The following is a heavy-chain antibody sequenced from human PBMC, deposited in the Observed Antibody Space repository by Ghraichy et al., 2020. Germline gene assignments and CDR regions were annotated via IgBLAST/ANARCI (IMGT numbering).Heavy chain of an antibody. J-gene: IGHJ5*02. CDR1: GGSISSSSYY. Sequence: ESLNISCTVSGGSISSSSYYWGWIRQPPGKGLEWIGSIYYSGSTYYNPSLKSRVTISVDTSKNQFSLKLSSVTAADTAVYYCARIRYAAAGTPGWFDPWGQGTLVTVSS. D-gene: IGHD6-13*01. V-gene: IGHV4-39*07. CDR3: ARIRYAAAGTPGWFDP. CDR2: IYYSGST.